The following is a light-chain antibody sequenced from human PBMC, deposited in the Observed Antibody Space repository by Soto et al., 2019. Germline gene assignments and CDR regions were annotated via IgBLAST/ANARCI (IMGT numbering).Light chain of an antibody. CDR2: GAS. CDR1: ENIYTN. V-gene: IGKV3-20*01. J-gene: IGKJ1*01. Sequence: EIVMTQSPATLSVSPGERATLSCRASENIYTNLAWYQQKPGQAPRLLIYGASIRATGIPDRFSGSGSETDFTLTISRLEPEDFAVYYCQQYGTSPRTFGQGTKVAIK. CDR3: QQYGTSPRT.